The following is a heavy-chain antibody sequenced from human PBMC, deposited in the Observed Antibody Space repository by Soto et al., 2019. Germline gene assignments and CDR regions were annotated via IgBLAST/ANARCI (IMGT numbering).Heavy chain of an antibody. CDR2: IYDSGTT. Sequence: SETLSLTCTVPGGSISSSFWSWVRQPPGKGLEWFGYIYDSGTTNYNPSLKSRVSISIDTSKNQFFLKLSSVTAADTAVYYCARGRTRYYFDYWGQGTLVTVSS. V-gene: IGHV4-59*01. J-gene: IGHJ4*02. CDR1: GGSISSSF. CDR3: ARGRTRYYFDY.